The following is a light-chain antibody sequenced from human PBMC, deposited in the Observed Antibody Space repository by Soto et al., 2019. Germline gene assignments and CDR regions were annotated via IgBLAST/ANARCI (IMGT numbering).Light chain of an antibody. CDR3: CSYAGSSTWV. J-gene: IGLJ2*01. V-gene: IGLV2-23*01. Sequence: QPASVSGSPGQSITISCTGTSGDVGTYNLVSWYQQHPGKAPKLMIYEDTKGPSGISNRFSGSKSGNTASLTISGLQAEDEAVYHCCSYAGSSTWVFGGGTKL. CDR1: SGDVGTYNL. CDR2: EDT.